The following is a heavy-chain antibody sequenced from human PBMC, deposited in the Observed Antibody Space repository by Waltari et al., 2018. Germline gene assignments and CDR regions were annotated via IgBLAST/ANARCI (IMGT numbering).Heavy chain of an antibody. CDR1: GFPFSTYW. J-gene: IGHJ4*02. Sequence: EVQLVESGGGLVQPGGSLRLSCAVSGFPFSTYWMSWVRQTPGKGVEWVANIRQDGSETHYVESVKGRFTISRDNSRNSLYLQMNSLRVEDTALYYCARDKIVGPTIFDSWGQGTLVTVSS. CDR3: ARDKIVGPTIFDS. D-gene: IGHD1-26*01. CDR2: IRQDGSET. V-gene: IGHV3-7*03.